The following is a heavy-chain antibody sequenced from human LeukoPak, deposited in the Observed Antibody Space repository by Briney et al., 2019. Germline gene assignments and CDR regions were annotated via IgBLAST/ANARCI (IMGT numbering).Heavy chain of an antibody. CDR3: ARGARTPLRYFDWLLNSWFDP. CDR2: INPNSGGT. J-gene: IGHJ5*02. Sequence: GASVKVSCKASGYTFTGYYMHWVRQAPGQGLEWMGWINPNSGGTNYAQKFQGRVTMTRDTSISTAYMELSRLRSDDTAVYYCARGARTPLRYFDWLLNSWFDPWGQGTLVTVSS. D-gene: IGHD3-9*01. CDR1: GYTFTGYY. V-gene: IGHV1-2*02.